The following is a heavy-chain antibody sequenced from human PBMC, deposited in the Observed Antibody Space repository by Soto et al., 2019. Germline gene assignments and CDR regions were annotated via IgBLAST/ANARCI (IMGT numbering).Heavy chain of an antibody. V-gene: IGHV3-21*04. J-gene: IGHJ6*02. CDR1: GFTFSSYS. D-gene: IGHD4-17*01. CDR2: ISSSSSYI. Sequence: GGSLRLSCAASGFTFSSYSMNWVRQAPGKGLEWVSSISSSSSYIYYADSVKGRFTISRDNAKNSLYLQMNSLRAEDTAIYYCAKDGPDYGGNSPGRTPLYYYYGMDVWGQGTTVTVSS. CDR3: AKDGPDYGGNSPGRTPLYYYYGMDV.